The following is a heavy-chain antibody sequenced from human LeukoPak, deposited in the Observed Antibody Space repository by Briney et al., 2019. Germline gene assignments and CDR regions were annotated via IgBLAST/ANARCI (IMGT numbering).Heavy chain of an antibody. Sequence: SVKVSCKASGGTFSSYAISWVRQAPGQGLEWMGRIIPILGIANYAQKFQGRVTITADKSTSTAYMELSSLRSEDTAVYYCAREDILTGYVTNWFDPWGRGTLVTVSS. D-gene: IGHD3-9*01. CDR3: AREDILTGYVTNWFDP. CDR1: GGTFSSYA. V-gene: IGHV1-69*04. J-gene: IGHJ5*02. CDR2: IIPILGIA.